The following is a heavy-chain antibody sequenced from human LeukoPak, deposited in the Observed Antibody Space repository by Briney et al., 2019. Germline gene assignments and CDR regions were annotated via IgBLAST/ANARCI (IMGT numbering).Heavy chain of an antibody. Sequence: GGSLRLSCAASGFTFSSYAMHWVRQAPGKGLEWVAVISYDGSNKYYADSVKGRFTISRDNSKNTLYLQMNSLRAEDTAVYYCAKDAPGDAFDIWGQGTMVTVSS. CDR3: AKDAPGDAFDI. CDR2: ISYDGSNK. CDR1: GFTFSSYA. J-gene: IGHJ3*02. V-gene: IGHV3-30-3*01.